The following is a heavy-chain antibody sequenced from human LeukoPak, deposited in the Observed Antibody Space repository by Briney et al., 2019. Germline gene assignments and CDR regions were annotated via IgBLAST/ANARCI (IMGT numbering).Heavy chain of an antibody. Sequence: PSETLSLTCTVSGGSISSYYWSWIRQPAGKGLEWIGRIYTSGSTNYNPSLKSRVTMSVDTSKNQFSLKLSSVTAADTAVYYCARAQYYDFWSGLPDAFDIWGQGTMVTVSS. CDR1: GGSISSYY. J-gene: IGHJ3*02. CDR3: ARAQYYDFWSGLPDAFDI. CDR2: IYTSGST. V-gene: IGHV4-4*07. D-gene: IGHD3-3*01.